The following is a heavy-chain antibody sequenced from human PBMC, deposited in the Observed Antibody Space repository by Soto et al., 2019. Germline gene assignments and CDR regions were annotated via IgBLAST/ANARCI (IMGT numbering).Heavy chain of an antibody. CDR2: IYYSGST. V-gene: IGHV4-59*08. D-gene: IGHD4-17*01. CDR3: ARAYGDYGLDY. Sequence: QVQLQESGPGLVKPSETLSLTCTVSGGSLSSYYWSWIRLRPGKGLEWIGYIYYSGSTNYNPSRKSRLTTPVNTSNNRCSPKLTPVTAADTAVYDCARAYGDYGLDYWGKGTLVTVSP. J-gene: IGHJ4*02. CDR1: GGSLSSYY.